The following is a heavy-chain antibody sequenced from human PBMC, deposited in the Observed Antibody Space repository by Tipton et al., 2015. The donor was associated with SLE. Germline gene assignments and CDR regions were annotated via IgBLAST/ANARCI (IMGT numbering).Heavy chain of an antibody. CDR3: ARFDYSNWDDY. CDR1: GGSISSSGYF. CDR2: IYYSGST. Sequence: TLSLTCTVSGGSISSSGYFWTWIRQPPGKGLEWIGYIYYSGSTYYNPSLQSRLTMSVDTSRNQFSLKLTSVTAADTAVYFCARFDYSNWDDYWGQGTLVTVSS. D-gene: IGHD4-11*01. J-gene: IGHJ4*02. V-gene: IGHV4-31*03.